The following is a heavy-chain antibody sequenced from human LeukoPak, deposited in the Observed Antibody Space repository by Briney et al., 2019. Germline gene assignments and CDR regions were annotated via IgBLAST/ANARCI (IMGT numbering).Heavy chain of an antibody. CDR2: IWYDGSKQ. Sequence: PGGSLRLSCAASGFTVSSNYMSWVRQAPGKGLEWVALIWYDGSKQYYADSVKGRFTISRDNSKNTLYLQMNSLRAEDTAVYYCAKDYSSSWTTDYYYYYGMDVWGQGTTVTVSS. CDR1: GFTVSSNY. CDR3: AKDYSSSWTTDYYYYYGMDV. D-gene: IGHD6-13*01. V-gene: IGHV3-33*06. J-gene: IGHJ6*02.